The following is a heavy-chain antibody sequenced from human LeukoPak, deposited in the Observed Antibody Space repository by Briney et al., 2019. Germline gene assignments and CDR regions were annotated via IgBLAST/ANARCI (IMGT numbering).Heavy chain of an antibody. V-gene: IGHV3-30*04. CDR1: GFTFSSYA. Sequence: SAGSLRLSCAASGFTFSSYAMHWVRQAPRKGLHWVAVISYFGSNKYYADSVKGRFTISRDNSKNTLYLQMDSLRAEDTAVYYCARGYSSAWYYFDYWGQGTLVTVS. D-gene: IGHD6-13*01. CDR2: ISYFGSNK. J-gene: IGHJ4*02. CDR3: ARGYSSAWYYFDY.